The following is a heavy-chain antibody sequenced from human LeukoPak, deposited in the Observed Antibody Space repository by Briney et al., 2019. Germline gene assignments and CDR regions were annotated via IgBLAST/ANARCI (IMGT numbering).Heavy chain of an antibody. CDR2: ISAYNGNT. CDR3: ARDTVGGWYGD. Sequence: GASVKVSCKASGYTFTSYGISWVRQAPGQGLEWMGWISAYNGNTNYAQQLRGRVTMTTDTSTTTAYMELRSLRSDDTAVYYCARDTVGGWYGDWGQGTLVTVSS. V-gene: IGHV1-18*01. CDR1: GYTFTSYG. J-gene: IGHJ4*02. D-gene: IGHD6-19*01.